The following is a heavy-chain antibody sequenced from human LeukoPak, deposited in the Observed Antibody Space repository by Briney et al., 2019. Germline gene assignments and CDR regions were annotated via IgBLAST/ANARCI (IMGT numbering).Heavy chain of an antibody. D-gene: IGHD3-22*01. J-gene: IGHJ4*02. V-gene: IGHV1-2*02. Sequence: ASVKVSCKASGYTFTGYYMHWVRQAPGQALEWVGWIHPNSGGTNYAQKFQGRVTMTRDTSISTAYMELNRLKSDDTAVYYCARSSTMIVVVPFDYWGQGTLVTVSS. CDR3: ARSSTMIVVVPFDY. CDR2: IHPNSGGT. CDR1: GYTFTGYY.